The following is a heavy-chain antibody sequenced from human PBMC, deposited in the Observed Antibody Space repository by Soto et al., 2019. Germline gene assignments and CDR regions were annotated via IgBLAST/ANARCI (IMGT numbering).Heavy chain of an antibody. D-gene: IGHD4-4*01. J-gene: IGHJ5*02. CDR3: ARDTVDAGHVSWFDP. CDR1: GGSITSYY. V-gene: IGHV4-4*07. Sequence: SETLSLTCTVSGGSITSYYWSWIRQPAGKGLEWIGRVYTSGSTSYNPSLKSRVTMSVDTSKNQFSLKLSSVTAADTAVYYCARDTVDAGHVSWFDPWGQGTLVTVSS. CDR2: VYTSGST.